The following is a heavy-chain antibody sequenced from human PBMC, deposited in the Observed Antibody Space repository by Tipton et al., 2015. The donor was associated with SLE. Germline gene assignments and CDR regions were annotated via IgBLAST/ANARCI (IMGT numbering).Heavy chain of an antibody. J-gene: IGHJ4*02. CDR2: IYYSGST. V-gene: IGHV4-59*08. CDR3: ARGAPPAFY. CDR1: GGSISSYY. Sequence: LRLSCTVSGGSISSYYWSWIRQPPGKGLEWIGHIYYSGSTNYNPSLKSRVTISVDTSKNQFSLKLSSVTAADTAVYYCARGAPPAFYWGQGTLVTVSS.